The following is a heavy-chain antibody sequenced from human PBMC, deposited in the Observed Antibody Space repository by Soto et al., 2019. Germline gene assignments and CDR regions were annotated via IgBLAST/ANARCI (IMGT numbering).Heavy chain of an antibody. V-gene: IGHV5-51*01. Sequence: GESLKISCKGSGYGFTSYWIAWVRQMPGKGLEWMGIIYPGDSDARYSPSFQGQVTISADKSISTAYLQWSRLKASDTGMYYCARPRSGSYRLDYYGMDVWGQGTTVTFSS. CDR2: IYPGDSDA. J-gene: IGHJ6*02. CDR3: ARPRSGSYRLDYYGMDV. CDR1: GYGFTSYW. D-gene: IGHD3-10*01.